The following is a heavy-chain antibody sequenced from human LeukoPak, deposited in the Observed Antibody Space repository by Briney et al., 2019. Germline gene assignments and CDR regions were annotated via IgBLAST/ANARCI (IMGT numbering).Heavy chain of an antibody. CDR3: ARDAVTSYYYYMDV. CDR2: ISYDGSNK. Sequence: GGSLRLSCAASGFTFSSYAMHWVRQAPGKGLEWVAVISYDGSNKYYADSVKGRFTISRDNSKNTLYLQMNSLRAEDTAVYYCARDAVTSYYYYMDVWGKGTTVTVSS. CDR1: GFTFSSYA. D-gene: IGHD5-18*01. J-gene: IGHJ6*03. V-gene: IGHV3-30*04.